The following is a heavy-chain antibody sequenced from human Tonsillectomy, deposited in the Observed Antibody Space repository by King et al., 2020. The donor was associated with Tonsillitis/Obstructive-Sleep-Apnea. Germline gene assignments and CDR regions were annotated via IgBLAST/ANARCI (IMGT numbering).Heavy chain of an antibody. D-gene: IGHD5-18*01. V-gene: IGHV3-48*03. CDR1: GFTFSSYE. CDR3: AREGDTTMVMRYYYYYMDV. J-gene: IGHJ6*03. CDR2: TSRSGSTI. Sequence: VQLVESGGGLVQPGGSLRLSCAASGFTFSSYEMNCVRQAPGKGLEWLSYTSRSGSTIYYADSVKGRFTISRDNAKNSLYLQMNSLRAEDTAVYYCAREGDTTMVMRYYYYYMDVWGKGTTVTVSS.